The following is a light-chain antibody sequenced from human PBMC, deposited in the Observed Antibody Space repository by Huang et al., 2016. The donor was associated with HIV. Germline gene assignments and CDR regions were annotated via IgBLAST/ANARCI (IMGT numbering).Light chain of an antibody. V-gene: IGKV3-11*01. J-gene: IGKJ4*01. CDR2: DVS. CDR3: QQRSKWPLT. CDR1: QSIGTY. Sequence: EIVLTQSPVTLSLSPGDRATLSCRASQSIGTYLAWYQQKSGQAPRLLIYDVSNRAAGVPARVSASVSETDFTLTIASLDPDDFAIYHCQQRSKWPLTFGGGTKVEMK.